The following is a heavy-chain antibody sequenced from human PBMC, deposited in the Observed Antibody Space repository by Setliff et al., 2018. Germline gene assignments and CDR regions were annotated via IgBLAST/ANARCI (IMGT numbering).Heavy chain of an antibody. V-gene: IGHV1-8*02. D-gene: IGHD2-2*01. CDR1: GYTFTSYD. CDR3: ARGQPHPYCSSTSCYYDY. Sequence: ASVRVSCKASGYTFTSYDINWVRQATGQGLEWMGWMNPNSGNTGYAQKFQGRVTMTRNTSISTAYMELSSLRSEDTAVYYCARGQPHPYCSSTSCYYDYWGQGTLVTVS. CDR2: MNPNSGNT. J-gene: IGHJ4*02.